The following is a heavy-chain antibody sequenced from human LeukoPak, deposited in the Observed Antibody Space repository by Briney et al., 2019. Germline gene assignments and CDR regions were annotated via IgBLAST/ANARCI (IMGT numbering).Heavy chain of an antibody. CDR2: IYYSGST. D-gene: IGHD3-22*01. Sequence: PSETLSLTCTVSGDSISSYTYYWSWIRQHPGKGLEWIGYIYYSGSTYYNPSLKSRVTMSVDTSKNQFSLELSSVTAADTAVYYCARMEDRSGFFDRWGQGTLVTVSS. CDR3: ARMEDRSGFFDR. CDR1: GDSISSYTYY. J-gene: IGHJ4*02. V-gene: IGHV4-31*03.